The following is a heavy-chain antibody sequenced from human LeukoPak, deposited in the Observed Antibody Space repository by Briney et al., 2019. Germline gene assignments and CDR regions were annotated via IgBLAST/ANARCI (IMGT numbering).Heavy chain of an antibody. Sequence: VASVKVSCKASGGTFSSYAISWVRQAPGQGLEWMGGIIPIFGTANYAQKFQGRVTITADESTSTAYMELSSLRTEDTAVYYCASVYLYGMDVWGQGTTVTVSS. D-gene: IGHD2-8*01. J-gene: IGHJ6*02. CDR2: IIPIFGTA. CDR1: GGTFSSYA. V-gene: IGHV1-69*13. CDR3: ASVYLYGMDV.